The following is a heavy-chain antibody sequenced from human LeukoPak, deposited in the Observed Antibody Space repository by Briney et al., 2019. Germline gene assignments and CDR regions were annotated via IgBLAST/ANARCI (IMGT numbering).Heavy chain of an antibody. CDR2: ISGSGGST. Sequence: GGSLRLSCAASGFTFSSYAMSWVRQAPRKGLEWVSAISGSGGSTYYADSVKGRFTISRDNSKNTLYLQMNSLRAEDTAVYYCAKDQGSPNPYAYYGMDVWGQGTTVTVSS. J-gene: IGHJ6*02. V-gene: IGHV3-23*01. CDR3: AKDQGSPNPYAYYGMDV. CDR1: GFTFSSYA. D-gene: IGHD1-26*01.